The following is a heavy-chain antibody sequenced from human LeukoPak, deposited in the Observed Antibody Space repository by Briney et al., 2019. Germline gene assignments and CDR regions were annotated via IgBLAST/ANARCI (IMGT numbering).Heavy chain of an antibody. CDR1: GFTFISYA. V-gene: IGHV3-30*01. CDR3: ARDLSQRAYSYGPDGE. Sequence: PGRSLRHSCAASGFTFISYAMHWVRQAPGRGLEWVAVISYDGGNKFYADSVKGRFTISRDNSKNTLFLQMNSLRAEDTAVYYCARDLSQRAYSYGPDGEWGQGTLVTVSS. CDR2: ISYDGGNK. D-gene: IGHD5-18*01. J-gene: IGHJ4*02.